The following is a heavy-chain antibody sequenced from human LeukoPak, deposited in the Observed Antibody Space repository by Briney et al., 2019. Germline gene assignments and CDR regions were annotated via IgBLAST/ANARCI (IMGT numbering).Heavy chain of an antibody. CDR1: EFTFRNFA. CDR3: ARGSGVLGDYMDV. CDR2: ISYDASIE. Sequence: GGSLRLSCIPFEFTFRNFAMHWVRQAPGKGLEWVAVISYDASIEYYADSVKGRFTISRDNSKNTLYLQMNSLRAEDTAVYYCARGSGVLGDYMDVWGKGTTVTVSS. J-gene: IGHJ6*03. D-gene: IGHD4/OR15-4a*01. V-gene: IGHV3-30*04.